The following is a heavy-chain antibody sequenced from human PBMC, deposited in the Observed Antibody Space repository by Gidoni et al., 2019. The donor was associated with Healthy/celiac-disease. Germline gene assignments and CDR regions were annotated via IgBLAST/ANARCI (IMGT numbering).Heavy chain of an antibody. CDR3: ARDPDY. CDR1: GFTFSSYS. V-gene: IGHV3-48*01. J-gene: IGHJ4*02. Sequence: EVQLVESGGGWVQPGGSLRLSGAASGFTFSSYSMNWVRQAPGKGLEWVSYISSSSSTIYYADSVKGRFTISRDNAKNSLYLQMNSLRAEDTAVYYCARDPDYWGQGTLVTVSS. CDR2: ISSSSSTI.